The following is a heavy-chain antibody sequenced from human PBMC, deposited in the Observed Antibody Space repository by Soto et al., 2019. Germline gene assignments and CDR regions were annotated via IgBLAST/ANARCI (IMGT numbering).Heavy chain of an antibody. CDR3: ARDQRDDSSGDDAFDI. CDR1: GFTFSDFW. CDR2: ISRSGSTI. D-gene: IGHD6-19*01. J-gene: IGHJ3*02. V-gene: IGHV3-11*01. Sequence: PGGSLRLSCAASGFTFSDFWMSWVRQAPGKGLEWVSYISRSGSTIYYADSVKGRFTISRDNAKNSLYLQMNSLRAEDTAVYYCARDQRDDSSGDDAFDIWGQGTMVTVSS.